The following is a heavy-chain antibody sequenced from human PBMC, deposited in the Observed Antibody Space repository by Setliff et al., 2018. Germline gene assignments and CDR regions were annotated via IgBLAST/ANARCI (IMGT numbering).Heavy chain of an antibody. CDR2: IYPGDSDT. CDR1: GYSFTTYW. Sequence: GESLKISCKGSGYSFTTYWIGWVRQMPGKGLEWMGIIYPGDSDTRYSPSFQGQVTISADKSISTAYLQWSSLKASDTATYYCARVGDYMGYYYNYYMDVWGKGTTVTVSS. J-gene: IGHJ6*03. D-gene: IGHD3-10*01. V-gene: IGHV5-51*01. CDR3: ARVGDYMGYYYNYYMDV.